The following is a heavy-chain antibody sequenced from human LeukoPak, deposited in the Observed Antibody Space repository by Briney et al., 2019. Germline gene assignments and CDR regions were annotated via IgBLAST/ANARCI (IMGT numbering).Heavy chain of an antibody. V-gene: IGHV1-18*01. J-gene: IGHJ4*02. CDR2: ISAYNGKT. Sequence: ASVKVSCKASGYTFTSYGISWVRQAPGQGLEWMGWISAYNGKTNYAQKLQGRVTMTTDTSTSTAYMELRSLRSDDTAVYYCAREAIYYDSSGYYDFDYWGQGTLVTFSS. D-gene: IGHD3-22*01. CDR1: GYTFTSYG. CDR3: AREAIYYDSSGYYDFDY.